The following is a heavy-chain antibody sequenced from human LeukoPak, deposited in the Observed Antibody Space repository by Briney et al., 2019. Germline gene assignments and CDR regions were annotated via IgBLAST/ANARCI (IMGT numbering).Heavy chain of an antibody. CDR2: INPNSGGT. Sequence: RASVKVSCKASGYTFTSYYMHWVRQAPGQGLEWMGWINPNSGGTNYAQKFQGRVTMTRDTSISTAYMELSRLRSDDTAVYYCARDDRRLELPSDYWGQGTLVTVSS. V-gene: IGHV1-2*02. CDR3: ARDDRRLELPSDY. D-gene: IGHD1-7*01. CDR1: GYTFTSYY. J-gene: IGHJ4*02.